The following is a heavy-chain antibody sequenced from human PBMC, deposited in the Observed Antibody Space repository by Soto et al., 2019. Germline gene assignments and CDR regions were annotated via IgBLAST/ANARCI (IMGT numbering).Heavy chain of an antibody. V-gene: IGHV1-69*13. J-gene: IGHJ6*02. CDR3: ARDVSLNYYDGTYYYFAMDA. D-gene: IGHD3-16*01. Sequence: ASVKVSCKASGGTFNSLAISWVRQAPGQGLEWMGGIIPFFKGTNYAEKFQGRVTITADESTSTAYMDLSSLRSEDTAVYYCARDVSLNYYDGTYYYFAMDAWGQGTTVTVSS. CDR2: IIPFFKGT. CDR1: GGTFNSLA.